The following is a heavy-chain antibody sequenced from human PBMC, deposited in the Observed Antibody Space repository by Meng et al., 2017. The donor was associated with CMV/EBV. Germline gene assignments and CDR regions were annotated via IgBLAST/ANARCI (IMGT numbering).Heavy chain of an antibody. D-gene: IGHD4-17*01. V-gene: IGHV3-7*01. J-gene: IGHJ4*02. Sequence: GGSLRLSCAASGFTFSSYWMSWVRQAPGKGLEWVANIKQDGSEKYYVDSVKGRFTISRDNDKNSLYLQMNSLRAEDTAVYYCARSQDYGDLRGLGYWGQGTLVTVSS. CDR2: IKQDGSEK. CDR3: ARSQDYGDLRGLGY. CDR1: GFTFSSYW.